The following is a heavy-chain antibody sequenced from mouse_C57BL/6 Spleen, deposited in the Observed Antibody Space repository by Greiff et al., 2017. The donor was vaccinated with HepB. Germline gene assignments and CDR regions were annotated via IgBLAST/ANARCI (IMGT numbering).Heavy chain of an antibody. Sequence: VQLQQPGAELVRPGSSVKLSCKASGYTFTSYWMDWVKQRPGQGLEWIGNIYPSDSETHYNQKFKDKATLTVDKSSSTAYMQLSSLTSEDSAVYYCAKYYGSGYFDVWGTGTTVTVSS. D-gene: IGHD1-1*01. CDR3: AKYYGSGYFDV. J-gene: IGHJ1*03. V-gene: IGHV1-61*01. CDR1: GYTFTSYW. CDR2: IYPSDSET.